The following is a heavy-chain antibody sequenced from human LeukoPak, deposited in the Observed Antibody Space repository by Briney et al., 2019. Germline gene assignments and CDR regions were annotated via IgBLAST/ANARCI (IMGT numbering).Heavy chain of an antibody. CDR3: ARLTARFYDF. V-gene: IGHV4-61*02. J-gene: IGHJ4*02. Sequence: SQTLTLTCTASGGSISSGSYCWGCIRQPAGKGLVWIGRIYTSGSTNYNPSLNRLATITVDTSKNQFSLKLSPVTAAAAAAYYFARLTARFYDFWSQRTLVTVSS. CDR1: GGSISSGSYC. CDR2: IYTSGST. D-gene: IGHD3-3*01.